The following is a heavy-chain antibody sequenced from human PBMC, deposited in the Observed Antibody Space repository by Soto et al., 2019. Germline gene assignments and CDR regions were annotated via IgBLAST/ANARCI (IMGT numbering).Heavy chain of an antibody. Sequence: QVQLVQSGAEVKKPGASVKVSCKSSGYTFSMSGISWVRQAPGQGLEWMGWISGYNGNTNYEQKFHDRVTMTADTSTNTANMELRSLRSDDTAVYYCAREGPRPYYYYGMDVWGQGTTVTVSS. CDR1: GYTFSMSG. J-gene: IGHJ6*02. CDR3: AREGPRPYYYYGMDV. V-gene: IGHV1-18*01. CDR2: ISGYNGNT.